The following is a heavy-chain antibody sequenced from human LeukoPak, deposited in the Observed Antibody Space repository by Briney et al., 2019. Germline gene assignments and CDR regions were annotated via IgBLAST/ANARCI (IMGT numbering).Heavy chain of an antibody. J-gene: IGHJ1*01. V-gene: IGHV4-34*01. Sequence: SETLSLTCAVYGGTFSGYYWSWIRQPPGKGLEWIGEINHSGSTNYNPSLKSRVTISVDTSKNQFSLKLSSVTAADTAVYYCARANHQWLAPQYFQHWGQGTLVIDSS. CDR3: ARANHQWLAPQYFQH. D-gene: IGHD6-19*01. CDR2: INHSGST. CDR1: GGTFSGYY.